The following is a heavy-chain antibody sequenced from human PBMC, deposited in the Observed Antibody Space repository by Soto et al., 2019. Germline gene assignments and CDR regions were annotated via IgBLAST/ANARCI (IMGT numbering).Heavy chain of an antibody. CDR1: GYTLDNHA. J-gene: IGHJ2*01. CDR2: IGALLYNDAT. CDR3: ARGTKGAGGWYFDL. D-gene: IGHD2-8*01. Sequence: QLQVVQSEVEVKRPGASVRISCKASGYTLDNHAVTWVRQAPGQGLEWMGWIGALLYNDATKHAAKFPGRLTMARDTSPNTVYMDLGSLRSDDTAVYYCARGTKGAGGWYFDLWGRGTLVVVSS. V-gene: IGHV1-18*01.